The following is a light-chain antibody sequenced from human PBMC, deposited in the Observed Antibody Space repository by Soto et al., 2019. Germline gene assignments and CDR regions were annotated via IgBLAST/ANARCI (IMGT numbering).Light chain of an antibody. CDR2: KAS. CDR1: QSISSW. CDR3: QQYNSYTWT. V-gene: IGKV1-5*03. Sequence: DIQMTQSPSTLSASVGDRVTITCRASQSISSWLAWYQQKPGKAPKLLIYKASSLESGVLSRFSGSGSGTEFTLTISSLQPDDFATYYCQQYNSYTWTFGQGT. J-gene: IGKJ1*01.